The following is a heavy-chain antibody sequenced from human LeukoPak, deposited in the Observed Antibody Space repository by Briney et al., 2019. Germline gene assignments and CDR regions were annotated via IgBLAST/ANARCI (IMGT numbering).Heavy chain of an antibody. CDR1: GVTISSYY. CDR2: IYYSGST. V-gene: IGHV4-59*01. D-gene: IGHD6-13*01. J-gene: IGHJ6*03. CDR3: ARVLYSSSFYYYYYMDV. Sequence: ASETLSLTCAVSGVTISSYYWSWIRQPPGKGLEWVGYIYYSGSTNYNPSLKSRVTISVDTSKDQFSLKLSSVTAADTAVYYCARVLYSSSFYYYYYMDVWGKGTTVTISS.